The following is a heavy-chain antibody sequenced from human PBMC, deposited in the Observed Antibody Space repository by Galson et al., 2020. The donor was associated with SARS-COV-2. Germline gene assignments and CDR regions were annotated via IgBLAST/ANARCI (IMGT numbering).Heavy chain of an antibody. CDR1: GGSISSGGYY. CDR3: ARDLNNSYGYWYFDP. D-gene: IGHD5-18*01. V-gene: IGHV4-31*03. J-gene: IGHJ2*01. CDR2: IYYSGST. Sequence: SETLSLTCTVSGGSISSGGYYWSWIRQHPGKGLEWIGYIYYSGSTYYNPSLKSRVTISVDTSKNQFSLKLSSVTAADTAVYYCARDLNNSYGYWYFDPWGRGPLVTVSS.